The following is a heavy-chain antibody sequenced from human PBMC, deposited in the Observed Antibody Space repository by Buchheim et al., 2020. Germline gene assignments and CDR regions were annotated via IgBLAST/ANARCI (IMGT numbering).Heavy chain of an antibody. Sequence: QAQLQESGPGLVKPSETLSLTCTVSGGSISSYYWSWIRQPPGKGLEWIGYIYYSGSTNYNPSLKSRVTISVDTSKNQFSLKLSSVTAADTALYYCAKAAAGTSRWFDPWGQGTL. D-gene: IGHD6-13*01. J-gene: IGHJ5*02. CDR2: IYYSGST. V-gene: IGHV4-59*01. CDR3: AKAAAGTSRWFDP. CDR1: GGSISSYY.